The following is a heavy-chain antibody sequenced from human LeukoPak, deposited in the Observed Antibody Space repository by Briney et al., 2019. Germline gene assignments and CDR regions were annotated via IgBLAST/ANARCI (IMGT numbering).Heavy chain of an antibody. D-gene: IGHD3-10*01. Sequence: ASVKVSCKASGYTFTGQYLHWVRQAPGQGLEWMGWITPNSGGTNYAQKFQGRVTMTRDASISTAFMELSRLISDDTAVYYCATGSGTYSPDYWGQGTLVTVSS. CDR2: ITPNSGGT. CDR1: GYTFTGQY. V-gene: IGHV1-2*02. CDR3: ATGSGTYSPDY. J-gene: IGHJ4*02.